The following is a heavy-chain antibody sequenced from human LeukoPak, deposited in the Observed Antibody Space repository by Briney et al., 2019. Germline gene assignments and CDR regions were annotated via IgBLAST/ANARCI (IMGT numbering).Heavy chain of an antibody. CDR1: GYTFTSYG. CDR2: INPNSGNT. D-gene: IGHD3-22*01. V-gene: IGHV1-18*04. Sequence: ASVKVSCKASGYTFTSYGMRWVRQAPGQGLEWMGIINPNSGNTNYAQKFQGRVTMTTDTSTSTAYMELRSLRSDDTAVYYCARDGHGWYYDSSGFDYWGQGTLVTVSS. CDR3: ARDGHGWYYDSSGFDY. J-gene: IGHJ4*02.